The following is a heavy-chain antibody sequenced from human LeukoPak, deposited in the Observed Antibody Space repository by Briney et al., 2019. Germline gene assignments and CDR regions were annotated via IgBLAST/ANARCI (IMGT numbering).Heavy chain of an antibody. J-gene: IGHJ6*03. D-gene: IGHD2-2*01. CDR3: ARDSRVVVVPAAMGYYYMDV. V-gene: IGHV4-59*01. CDR1: GGSISSYY. CDR2: IYYSGST. Sequence: SETLSLTCTVSGGSISSYYLSWIRQPPGKGLEWIGYIYYSGSTNYNPSLKSRVTISVDTSKNQFSLKLSSVTAADTAVYYCARDSRVVVVPAAMGYYYMDVWGKGTTVTVSS.